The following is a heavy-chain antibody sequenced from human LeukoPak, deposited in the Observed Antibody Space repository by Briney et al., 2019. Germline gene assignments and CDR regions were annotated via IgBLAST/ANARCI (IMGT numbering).Heavy chain of an antibody. CDR3: ARVSDWNYDLDY. CDR1: GFTFSSYS. Sequence: PGGSLRLSCAASGFTFSSYSMNWVHQAPGKGLEWVSSISSSSSYIYYADSVKGRFTISRDNAKNSLYLQMNSLRAEDTAVYYCARVSDWNYDLDYWGQGTLVTVSS. CDR2: ISSSSSYI. J-gene: IGHJ4*02. V-gene: IGHV3-21*01. D-gene: IGHD1-7*01.